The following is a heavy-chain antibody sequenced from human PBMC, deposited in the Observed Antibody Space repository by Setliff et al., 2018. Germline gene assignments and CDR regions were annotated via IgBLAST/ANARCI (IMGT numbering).Heavy chain of an antibody. CDR1: DGSIRSGDY. CDR3: ARAKDGYDFDYFDY. D-gene: IGHD5-12*01. Sequence: TLSLTCTVSDGSIRSGDYWGWIRQHPGKGLEWIGYIHHAGTTFYNPSLRSRVTISVDTSKNQFSLKLTSLTAADTAVYYCARAKDGYDFDYFDYWGQGT. V-gene: IGHV4-31*03. J-gene: IGHJ4*02. CDR2: IHHAGTT.